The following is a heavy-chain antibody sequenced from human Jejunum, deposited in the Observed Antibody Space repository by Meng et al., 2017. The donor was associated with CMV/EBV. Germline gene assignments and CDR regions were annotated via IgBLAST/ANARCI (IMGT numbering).Heavy chain of an antibody. CDR2: INPGESEK. D-gene: IGHD6-19*01. J-gene: IGHJ4*02. CDR3: ARRPLGGWAGDY. CDR1: GDNCSKDR. Sequence: CKANGDNCSKDRIGGGRQMHGKGMEWMGNINPGESEKRYSQYFQGQGTISADKSINTAYLQWSSLKAADTAMYYCARRPLGGWAGDYWGQGTLVTVSS. V-gene: IGHV5-51*01.